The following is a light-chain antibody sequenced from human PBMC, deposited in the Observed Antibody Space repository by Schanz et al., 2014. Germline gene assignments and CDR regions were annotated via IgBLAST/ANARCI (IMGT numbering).Light chain of an antibody. CDR1: SSDVGGYNY. J-gene: IGLJ2*01. Sequence: QSALTQPRSVSGSPGQSVTISCTGTSSDVGGYNYVSWYQQHPGKAPKLMIYEGSKRPSGVSNRFSGSKSGNTASLTISGLQAEDEADYYCSSYTVTSTLVFGGGTKLTVL. V-gene: IGLV2-14*01. CDR2: EGS. CDR3: SSYTVTSTLV.